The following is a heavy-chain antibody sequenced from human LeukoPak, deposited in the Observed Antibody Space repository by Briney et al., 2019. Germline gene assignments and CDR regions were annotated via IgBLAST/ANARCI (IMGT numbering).Heavy chain of an antibody. V-gene: IGHV3-23*01. CDR3: ARDGSGYDDAFDI. CDR2: IRGSGGST. Sequence: GGSLRLSCEASGFTFSRYGMSWVRRAPGKGLEWVSAIRGSGGSTYYADSVKGRFTISRDNSKNTLYLQMSSLRAEDTAVYYCARDGSGYDDAFDIWGQGTMVTVSS. CDR1: GFTFSRYG. D-gene: IGHD3-10*01. J-gene: IGHJ3*02.